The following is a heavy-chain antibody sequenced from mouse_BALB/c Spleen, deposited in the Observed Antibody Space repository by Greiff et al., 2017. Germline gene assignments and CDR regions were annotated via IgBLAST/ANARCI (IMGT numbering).Heavy chain of an antibody. D-gene: IGHD2-3*01. CDR1: GFSLTSYG. CDR3: ARGGDCYYVLIFAY. Sequence: QVQLQQSGPGLVAPSQSLSITCTVSGFSLTSYGVHWVRQPPGKGLEWLGVIWAGGSTNYNSALMSRLSISKDNSKSQVFLKMNSRQTDDTAMYYCARGGDCYYVLIFAYWGQGTLVTVSA. CDR2: IWAGGST. J-gene: IGHJ3*01. V-gene: IGHV2-9*02.